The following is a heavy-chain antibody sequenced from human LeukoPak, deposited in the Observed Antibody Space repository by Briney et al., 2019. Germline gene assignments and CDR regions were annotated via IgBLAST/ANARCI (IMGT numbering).Heavy chain of an antibody. Sequence: GASVKVSWKASGGTFSSYAISWVRQAPGQGLEWMGRIIPILGIANYAQKFQGRVTITADKSTSTAYMELSSLRSEDTAVYYCARTTFSSSWFPGFDYWGQGTLVTVSS. CDR1: GGTFSSYA. V-gene: IGHV1-69*04. D-gene: IGHD6-13*01. J-gene: IGHJ4*02. CDR3: ARTTFSSSWFPGFDY. CDR2: IIPILGIA.